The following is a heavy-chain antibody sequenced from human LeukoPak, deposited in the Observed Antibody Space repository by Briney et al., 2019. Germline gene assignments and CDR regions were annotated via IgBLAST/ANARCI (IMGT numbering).Heavy chain of an antibody. CDR3: AKGGRTAMVRSYYFDY. CDR2: ISGSGGST. Sequence: GGSLRLSCAASGLTVSSNYMSWVRQAPGMGLEWVSAISGSGGSTHYADSVKGRFTISRDNSKNTLYLQMNSLRAEDTAVYYCAKGGRTAMVRSYYFDYWGQGTLVTVSS. D-gene: IGHD5-18*01. CDR1: GLTVSSNY. J-gene: IGHJ4*02. V-gene: IGHV3-23*01.